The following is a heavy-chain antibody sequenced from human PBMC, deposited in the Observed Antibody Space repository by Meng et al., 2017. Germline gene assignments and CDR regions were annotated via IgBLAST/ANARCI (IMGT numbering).Heavy chain of an antibody. CDR3: ARDRGYALMYSYYGMDV. Sequence: GESLKISCAASGFTFSSYGMHWVRQAPGKGLEWVAVIWYDGSNKYYADSVKGRFTISRDNSKNTLYLQMNSLRAEDTAVYYCARDRGYALMYSYYGMDVWGQGTTVTVSS. D-gene: IGHD3-10*01. V-gene: IGHV3-33*01. J-gene: IGHJ6*02. CDR1: GFTFSSYG. CDR2: IWYDGSNK.